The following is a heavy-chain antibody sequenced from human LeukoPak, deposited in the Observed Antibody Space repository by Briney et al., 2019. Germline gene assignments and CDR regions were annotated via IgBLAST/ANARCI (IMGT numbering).Heavy chain of an antibody. CDR1: GFTFSSYW. V-gene: IGHV3-7*01. J-gene: IGHJ4*02. CDR3: ARDVIVGATDY. CDR2: IKQDGSEK. D-gene: IGHD1-26*01. Sequence: GGSLRLSCAASGFTFSSYWMSWVRQAPGKRLEWVANIKQDGSEKYYVDSVKGRFTISRDNAKNSLYLQMNSLRAEDTAVYYCARDVIVGATDYWGQGTLVTVSS.